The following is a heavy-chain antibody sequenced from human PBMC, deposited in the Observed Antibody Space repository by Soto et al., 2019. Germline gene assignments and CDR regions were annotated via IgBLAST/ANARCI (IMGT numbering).Heavy chain of an antibody. CDR1: GFTFNDYY. J-gene: IGHJ4*02. V-gene: IGHV3-11*01. D-gene: IGHD6-19*01. CDR2: IITLSTAI. CDR3: ARRLQWQLRPLDS. Sequence: SLRLSCEGSGFTFNDYYMTWIRQAPGKGLEWVAYIITLSTAIYYADSVKGRFTISRDNAKNSLYLQMNGLRAEDTATYYCARRLQWQLRPLDSWGRGTLVTVSS.